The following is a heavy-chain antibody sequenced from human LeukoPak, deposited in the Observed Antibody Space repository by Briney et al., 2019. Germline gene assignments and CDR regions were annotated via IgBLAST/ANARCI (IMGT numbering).Heavy chain of an antibody. Sequence: GGSLRLSCTASGFSFRDYATSWVRQAPGKGLEWVGFVRSKAYGGTTEHAASVRSRSTTSRNDSKSIAYRQRNSLTTENTAVYYCTSRNIRSGGVDFWGQGTLVTVSS. CDR1: GFSFRDYA. CDR2: VRSKAYGGTT. D-gene: IGHD2/OR15-2a*01. CDR3: TSRNIRSGGVDF. J-gene: IGHJ4*02. V-gene: IGHV3-49*04.